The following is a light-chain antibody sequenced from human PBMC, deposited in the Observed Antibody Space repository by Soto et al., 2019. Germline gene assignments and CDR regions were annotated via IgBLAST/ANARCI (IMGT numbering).Light chain of an antibody. CDR2: AAS. Sequence: EVVLTQSPGTLSLSQGERATLSSRPSQRARRPYFACYQQKPGQAPRLLIYAASRRETGIPDTFSGSGSGTDFTLTISRLEPEDFAVYYCQQYDSSPYTFGQGTKLEIK. J-gene: IGKJ2*01. CDR3: QQYDSSPYT. V-gene: IGKV3-20*01. CDR1: QRARRPY.